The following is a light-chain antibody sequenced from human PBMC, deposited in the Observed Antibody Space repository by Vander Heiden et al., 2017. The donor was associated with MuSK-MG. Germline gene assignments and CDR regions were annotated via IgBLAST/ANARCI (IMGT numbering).Light chain of an antibody. CDR2: GAS. Sequence: EIALTQSPGTLSLSPGERATLSCRASQSVSSGYLAWYQQKPGQAPRLLIYGASSRASGIPDRFSGSGSGTDFTLTISRLEPEDFAVYYCQQDSSSPRTFGQGTKVEVK. J-gene: IGKJ1*01. CDR3: QQDSSSPRT. V-gene: IGKV3-20*01. CDR1: QSVSSGY.